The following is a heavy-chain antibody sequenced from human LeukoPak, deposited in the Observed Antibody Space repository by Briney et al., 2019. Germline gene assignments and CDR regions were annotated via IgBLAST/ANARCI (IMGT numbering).Heavy chain of an antibody. Sequence: PSETLSLTCTVSGGSISSYYWSWIRQPPGKGLEWIGYIYYSGSTNYNPSLKSRVTISVGTSKNQFSLKLSSVTAADTAVYYCARATGLRSSYYYYGMDVWGKGTTVTVSS. CDR2: IYYSGST. CDR3: ARATGLRSSYYYYGMDV. CDR1: GGSISSYY. D-gene: IGHD5-12*01. J-gene: IGHJ6*04. V-gene: IGHV4-59*01.